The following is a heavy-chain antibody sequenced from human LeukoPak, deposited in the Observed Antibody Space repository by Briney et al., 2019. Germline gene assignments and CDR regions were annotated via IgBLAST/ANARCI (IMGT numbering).Heavy chain of an antibody. J-gene: IGHJ4*02. CDR3: ASSRILGSDGCRTSDGWDY. Sequence: AVKVSSKASGGTFSSYAISWVRQAPGQGLEWMGGIIPIFGTANYGQKFQGRVTITTDESRSTAYMELTSLTPEHTAVYYCASSRILGSDGCRTSDGWDYWGQGTLVTVSS. CDR2: IIPIFGTA. V-gene: IGHV1-69*05. D-gene: IGHD2/OR15-2a*01. CDR1: GGTFSSYA.